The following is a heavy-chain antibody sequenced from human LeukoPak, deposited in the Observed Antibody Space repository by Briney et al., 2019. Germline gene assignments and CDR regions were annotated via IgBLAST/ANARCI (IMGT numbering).Heavy chain of an antibody. CDR1: GFTFTSSA. J-gene: IGHJ4*02. CDR3: ARDLGGDYYDSSGYSDY. V-gene: IGHV1-58*01. D-gene: IGHD3-22*01. Sequence: SVKVSCEASGFTFTSSAVQWVRQARGQRLEWIGWIVVGSGNTNYAQKFQERVTITRDMSTSTAYMELSSLRSEDTAVYYCARDLGGDYYDSSGYSDYWGQGTLVTVSS. CDR2: IVVGSGNT.